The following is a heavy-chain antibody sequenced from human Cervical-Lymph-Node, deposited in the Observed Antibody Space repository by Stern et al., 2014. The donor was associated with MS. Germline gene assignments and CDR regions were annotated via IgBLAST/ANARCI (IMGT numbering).Heavy chain of an antibody. CDR2: YKSKTEGWPT. Sequence: EVQLVESGGGLVKPGGSLRLSCAASGFTFSNAWMSWVRQAPGKGLEWLVRYKSKTEGWPTDYAAPVRGRFTISRDDSKNALYLHMSSLKTEDTAVYYCTTLSGPLDYWGQGTLVTVSS. V-gene: IGHV3-15*01. J-gene: IGHJ4*02. CDR1: GFTFSNAW. D-gene: IGHD5-12*01. CDR3: TTLSGPLDY.